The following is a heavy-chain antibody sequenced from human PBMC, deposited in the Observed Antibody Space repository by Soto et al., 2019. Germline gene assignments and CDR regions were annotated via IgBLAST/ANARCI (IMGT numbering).Heavy chain of an antibody. Sequence: SETLSLTCTVSGGSISNYYWTWVRQPPGKGLEWIGYVYYSGSTNYNPSLESRVTISIDASKDQFSLKMKSVTAADTAVYYCVRDYLLTGFDPWGQGALVTVSS. D-gene: IGHD3-9*01. V-gene: IGHV4-59*01. CDR1: GGSISNYY. J-gene: IGHJ5*02. CDR2: VYYSGST. CDR3: VRDYLLTGFDP.